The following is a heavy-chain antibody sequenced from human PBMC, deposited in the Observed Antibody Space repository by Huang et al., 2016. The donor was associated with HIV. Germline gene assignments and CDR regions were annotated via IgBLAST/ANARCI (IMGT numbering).Heavy chain of an antibody. J-gene: IGHJ6*02. CDR3: ARGRTRSSLYDSYYGLDV. CDR1: GGTFSTYA. D-gene: IGHD6-6*01. V-gene: IGHV1-69*01. Sequence: QVQLVQSGAEVKKPGSSVKVSCKASGGTFSTYAISWVRQAPGQGLEWMEWIIPIVGTANYAQKCQGTVTSTADEFTSTAYMELSSLRSEDTALYYCARGRTRSSLYDSYYGLDVWGQGTTVTVSS. CDR2: IIPIVGTA.